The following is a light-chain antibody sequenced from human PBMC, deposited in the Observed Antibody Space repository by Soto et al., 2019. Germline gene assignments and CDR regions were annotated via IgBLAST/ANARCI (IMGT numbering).Light chain of an antibody. CDR1: QSVSSSY. V-gene: IGKV3-20*01. Sequence: EIVLTHSPGTLSLSPGERATLSCRASQSVSSSYLAWYQQKPGQAPRLLIYGASSRATGIPDRFSGSGSGTDFTLTISRLEPEAFAVYYCQQYGSSHRTFGQGTKVEIK. CDR2: GAS. CDR3: QQYGSSHRT. J-gene: IGKJ1*01.